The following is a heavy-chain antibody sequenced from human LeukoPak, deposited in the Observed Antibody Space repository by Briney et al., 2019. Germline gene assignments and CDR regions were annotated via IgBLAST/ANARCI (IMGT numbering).Heavy chain of an antibody. V-gene: IGHV3-30*03. CDR3: AREPSSSWYWRFLEY. J-gene: IGHJ4*02. D-gene: IGHD3-22*01. CDR1: GFSLSPYG. Sequence: GGSLRLSCALSGFSLSPYGIHGVRQAPGEGVEGVALISHDGGEINYVDAVKGRFTVSRDNSKNTIYLQMNSLRIEDTAVYYCAREPSSSWYWRFLEYWGQGTLVTVSS. CDR2: ISHDGGEI.